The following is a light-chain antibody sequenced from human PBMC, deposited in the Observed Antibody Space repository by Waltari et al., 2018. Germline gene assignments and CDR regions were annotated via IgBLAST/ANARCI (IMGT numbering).Light chain of an antibody. V-gene: IGLV2-23*02. CDR1: SSDVGNYKR. Sequence: QSALTQPASVSGSPGQSITISCTGTSSDVGNYKRVPWYQQHAGKAPKLMIYAVSKRLSGVSDRFSGSKSGDMASLTISGLQPEDEAEYFCSSYAGSSKGVFGGGTKVTVL. CDR3: SSYAGSSKGV. J-gene: IGLJ2*01. CDR2: AVS.